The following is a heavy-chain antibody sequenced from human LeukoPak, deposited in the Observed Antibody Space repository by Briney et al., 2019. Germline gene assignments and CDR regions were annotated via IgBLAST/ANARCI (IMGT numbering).Heavy chain of an antibody. V-gene: IGHV3-30-3*01. CDR1: GFTLSSYA. CDR2: ISYDGSNK. D-gene: IGHD3-10*01. Sequence: PGGSLRLSCAASGFTLSSYAMHWVRQAPGKGLEWVAVISYDGSNKFYADSVKGRFTLSRDNSKNTLYLQMNSLRIEDTAVYYCGRGSVGFGELNYWGQGTLVTVSS. CDR3: GRGSVGFGELNY. J-gene: IGHJ4*02.